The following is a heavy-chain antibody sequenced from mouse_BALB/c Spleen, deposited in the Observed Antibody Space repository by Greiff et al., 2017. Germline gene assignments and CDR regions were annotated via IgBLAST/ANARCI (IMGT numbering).Heavy chain of an antibody. D-gene: IGHD1-1*01. J-gene: IGHJ2*01. CDR3: AREDYYGSSYGVY. Sequence: VQLQQSGPGLVAPSQSLSITCTVSGFSLTSYGVHWVRQPPGKGLEWLGVIWAGGSTNYNSALMSRLSISKDNSKSQVFLKMNSLQTDDTAMYYCAREDYYGSSYGVYWGQGTTLTVSS. V-gene: IGHV2-9*02. CDR1: GFSLTSYG. CDR2: IWAGGST.